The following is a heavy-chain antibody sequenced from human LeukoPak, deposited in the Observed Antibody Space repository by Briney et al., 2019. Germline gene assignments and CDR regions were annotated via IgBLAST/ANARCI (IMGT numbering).Heavy chain of an antibody. CDR3: AKDSFIAVAPYRFDP. V-gene: IGHV3-23*01. D-gene: IGHD6-19*01. CDR2: ISGSGGST. J-gene: IGHJ5*02. Sequence: GGSLRLSCAASGFTFSSYAMSWVRQAPGKGLEWVSAISGSGGSTYYADSVKGRFTISRDNSKNTLYLQMNSLRAEDTAVYYCAKDSFIAVAPYRFDPWGRGTLVTVSS. CDR1: GFTFSSYA.